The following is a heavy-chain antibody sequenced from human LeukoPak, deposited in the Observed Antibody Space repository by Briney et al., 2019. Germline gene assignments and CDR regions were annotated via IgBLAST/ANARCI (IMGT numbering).Heavy chain of an antibody. D-gene: IGHD2-2*01. Sequence: SETLSLTCTVSGDSISSANYYWGWVRQPPGQGLEWIGSIYFSGSTYYNPSLKSRVTISVETSNVLFSLKLSSVTAADTAVYYCARDSCSSTSCRKKFDNWGQGTLVTVSS. V-gene: IGHV4-39*07. CDR3: ARDSCSSTSCRKKFDN. J-gene: IGHJ4*02. CDR1: GDSISSANYY. CDR2: IYFSGST.